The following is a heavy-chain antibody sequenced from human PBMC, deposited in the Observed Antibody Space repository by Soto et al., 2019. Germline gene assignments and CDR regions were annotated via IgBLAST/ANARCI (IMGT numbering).Heavy chain of an antibody. D-gene: IGHD3-22*01. CDR2: IYYSGST. Sequence: QVQLQESGPGLVKPSETLSLTCTVSGGSISSYYWSWIRQPPGKGLEWIGYIYYSGSTNYNPSLKSRVTISVDTSKNQFSLKLSSVTAADTAVYYCARATYYYDSSGYYYGGFYGMDVWGQGTTVTVSS. CDR3: ARATYYYDSSGYYYGGFYGMDV. V-gene: IGHV4-59*01. CDR1: GGSISSYY. J-gene: IGHJ6*02.